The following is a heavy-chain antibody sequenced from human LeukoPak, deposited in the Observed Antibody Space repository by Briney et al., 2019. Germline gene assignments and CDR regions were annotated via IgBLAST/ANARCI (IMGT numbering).Heavy chain of an antibody. V-gene: IGHV4-59*01. CDR2: ISYNGST. J-gene: IGHJ5*02. Sequence: SETLSLTCSVSGGSISSYYWNWIRQPPGKGLEWIGYISYNGSTNYNPSLKSRVTISLDTSNNQFSLRLSSVTAADTAVYYCARVPTRRPLNWFDPWGQGTLVTVSS. CDR3: ARVPTRRPLNWFDP. CDR1: GGSISSYY.